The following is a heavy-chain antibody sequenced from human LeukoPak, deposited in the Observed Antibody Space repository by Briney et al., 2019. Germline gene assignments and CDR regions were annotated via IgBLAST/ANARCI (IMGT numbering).Heavy chain of an antibody. J-gene: IGHJ4*02. CDR3: ARSPDGTLDY. CDR2: ISYDGSNK. D-gene: IGHD6-13*01. CDR1: GFTFSSYA. Sequence: GGSLRLSCAASGFTFSSYAMHWVRQAPGKGLEWVAVISYDGSNKYYADSVKGRFTNSRDNSKNTLYLQMNSLRAEDTAVYYCARSPDGTLDYWGQGTLVTVSS. V-gene: IGHV3-30-3*01.